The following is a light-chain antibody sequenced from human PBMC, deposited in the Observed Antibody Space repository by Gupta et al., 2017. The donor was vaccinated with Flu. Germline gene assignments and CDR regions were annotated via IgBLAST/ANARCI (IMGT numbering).Light chain of an antibody. Sequence: TLSLAPGEIATLSCRASQSVSGTFLAWYQQKPGQAPRLLIYGASSRATGIPDRFSGTGSGADFTLTISRLEPEDFGVYYCQQYGSPPPLTFGGGTKVEIK. J-gene: IGKJ4*01. CDR1: QSVSGTF. CDR3: QQYGSPPPLT. V-gene: IGKV3-20*01. CDR2: GAS.